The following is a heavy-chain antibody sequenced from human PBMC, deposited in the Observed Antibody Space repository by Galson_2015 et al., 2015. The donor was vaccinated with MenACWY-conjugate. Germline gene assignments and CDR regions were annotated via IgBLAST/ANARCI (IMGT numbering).Heavy chain of an antibody. D-gene: IGHD3-16*02. J-gene: IGHJ4*02. V-gene: IGHV1-69*13. CDR2: IIPIFGTA. CDR3: ARDDTHELSDY. Sequence: SVKVSCKASGGTFSSYAISWVRQAPGQGLEWMGEIIPIFGTANYAQKFQGRVTITADESTSTAYMELSSLRSEDTAVYYCARDDTHELSDYWGQGTLVAVSS. CDR1: GGTFSSYA.